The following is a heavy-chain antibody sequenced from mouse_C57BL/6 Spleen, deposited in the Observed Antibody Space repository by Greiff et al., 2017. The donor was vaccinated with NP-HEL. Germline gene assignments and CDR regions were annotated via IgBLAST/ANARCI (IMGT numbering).Heavy chain of an antibody. CDR2: IRNKANGYTT. CDR1: GFTFTDYY. J-gene: IGHJ4*01. V-gene: IGHV7-3*01. CDR3: ARSSTH. Sequence: EVQLQESGGGLVQPGGSLSLSCAASGFTFTDYYMSWVRQPPGQALEWLGFIRNKANGYTTEYRASVTGRFTISRDTSQSILYLQRNALGAGDSATYYCARSSTHWGQGTSVTVSS. D-gene: IGHD2-1*01.